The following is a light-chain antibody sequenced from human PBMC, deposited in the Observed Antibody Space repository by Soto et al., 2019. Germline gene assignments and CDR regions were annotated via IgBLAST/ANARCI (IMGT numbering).Light chain of an antibody. CDR3: HQYAVSPLT. V-gene: IGKV3-20*01. CDR2: DAS. Sequence: EIVLTQSPGTLSLSPGESATLSCRASQSVGRNYLAWFQHKPDQAPRLLIYDASNRATGVPDRFSGSGSGTDFTLSVTRLEPEDFAVYYRHQYAVSPLTFGGGTKVDIK. J-gene: IGKJ4*01. CDR1: QSVGRNY.